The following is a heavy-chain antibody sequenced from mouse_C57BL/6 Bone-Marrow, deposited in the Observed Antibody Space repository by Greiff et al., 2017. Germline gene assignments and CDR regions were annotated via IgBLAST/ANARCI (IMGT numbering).Heavy chain of an antibody. J-gene: IGHJ4*01. CDR1: GYTFTNYW. CDR3: ARSYDYDDYTMDY. Sequence: QVHVKQPGAELVKPGASVKLSCKASGYTFTNYWMHWVKQRPGQGLEWIGMMHPNGGSPDYNEKFKSEATLSVDKSSRTAYMELSGLTSEDSAVYYCARSYDYDDYTMDYWGQGTSVTVSS. D-gene: IGHD2-4*01. CDR2: MHPNGGSP. V-gene: IGHV1-64*01.